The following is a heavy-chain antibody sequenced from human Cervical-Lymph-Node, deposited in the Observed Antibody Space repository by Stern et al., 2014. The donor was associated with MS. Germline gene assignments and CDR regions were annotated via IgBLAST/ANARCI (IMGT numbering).Heavy chain of an antibody. CDR1: GGTFSSYA. CDR3: ARRNKQQLVLYCYYGMDV. CDR2: IIPIFGTA. Sequence: QMQLVQSGAEVKKPGASVKVSCKASGGTFSSYAISWVRQAPGQGLEWMGGIIPIFGTANYEQKVQGRGTITAERSHDKAYMELSSLRSEDTAVYYCARRNKQQLVLYCYYGMDVWGQGTTVTVSS. V-gene: IGHV1-69*01. J-gene: IGHJ6*02. D-gene: IGHD6-13*01.